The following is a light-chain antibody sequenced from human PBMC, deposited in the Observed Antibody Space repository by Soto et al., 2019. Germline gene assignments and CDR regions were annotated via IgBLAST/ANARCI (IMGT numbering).Light chain of an antibody. V-gene: IGKV3-15*01. J-gene: IGKJ1*01. Sequence: ETVMTQSPATLSVSPGERATLSCRASQSVYSSLAWYQQKPGQAPRLLIYGASTRATGIPARFSGSGSGTEFTLTISRLQPEDFAVYYCQQYNNGPPWTSGQGTKVDIK. CDR2: GAS. CDR1: QSVYSS. CDR3: QQYNNGPPWT.